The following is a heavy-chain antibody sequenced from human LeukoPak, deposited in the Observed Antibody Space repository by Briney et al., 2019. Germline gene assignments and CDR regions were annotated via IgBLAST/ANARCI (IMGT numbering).Heavy chain of an antibody. CDR1: GGSISSYY. V-gene: IGHV4-59*01. Sequence: PSKTLSLTCTVSGGSISSYYWSWIRQPPGKGLEWIGHINYSGSTNYNPSLKSRVTISVDTSKNQFSLKLSSVTAADTAVYYCARGGYCSGGSCYGGPFDYWGQGTLVTVSS. D-gene: IGHD2-15*01. J-gene: IGHJ4*02. CDR2: INYSGST. CDR3: ARGGYCSGGSCYGGPFDY.